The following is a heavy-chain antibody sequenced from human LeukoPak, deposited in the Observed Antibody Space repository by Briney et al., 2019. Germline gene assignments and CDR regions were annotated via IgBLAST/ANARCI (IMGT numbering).Heavy chain of an antibody. CDR3: AKGTSVSCYGSLDH. D-gene: IGHD2-15*01. V-gene: IGHV3-23*01. Sequence: GGSLRLSCVVSGFTFSSYWMHWVRQAPGKGLEWVSVVGGNGDSTYYADSVKGRFTISRDISKNTLYLQMNSLRAEDTAVYYCAKGTSVSCYGSLDHWGQGTLVTVSS. J-gene: IGHJ4*02. CDR1: GFTFSSYW. CDR2: VGGNGDST.